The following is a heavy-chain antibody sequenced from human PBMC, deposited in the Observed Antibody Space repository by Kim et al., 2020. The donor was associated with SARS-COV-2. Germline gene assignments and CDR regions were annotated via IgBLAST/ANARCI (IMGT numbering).Heavy chain of an antibody. CDR3: ARDWSSSSSYSSPFFDY. CDR1: GDSVSSNSAA. D-gene: IGHD6-13*01. CDR2: TYYRSKWYN. V-gene: IGHV6-1*01. Sequence: SQTLSLTCAISGDSVSSNSAAWNWIRQSPSRGLEWLGRTYYRSKWYNDYAVSVKSRITINPDTSKNQYSLQLNSVTPEDTAVYYCARDWSSSSSYSSPFFDYWGQGTLVTVSS. J-gene: IGHJ4*02.